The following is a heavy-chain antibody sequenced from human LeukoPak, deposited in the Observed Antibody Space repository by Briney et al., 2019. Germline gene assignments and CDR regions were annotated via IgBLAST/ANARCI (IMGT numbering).Heavy chain of an antibody. D-gene: IGHD4-17*01. CDR1: GFTFSNYA. CDR2: FSGSGGST. V-gene: IGHV3-23*01. Sequence: GGSLRLSCAASGFTFSNYAMSWVRQAPGKGLGWVSAFSGSGGSTYYADSVKGRFTISRDNSKNTLYLQMNSLRAEDTAVYYCAREGMTTVSPRAFDIWGQGTMVTVSS. CDR3: AREGMTTVSPRAFDI. J-gene: IGHJ3*02.